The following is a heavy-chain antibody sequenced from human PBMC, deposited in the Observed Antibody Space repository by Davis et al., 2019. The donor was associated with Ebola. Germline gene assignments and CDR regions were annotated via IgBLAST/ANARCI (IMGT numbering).Heavy chain of an antibody. D-gene: IGHD2-21*01. J-gene: IGHJ3*02. Sequence: PSETLSLTCTVSGVSITTYFWSWIRQPSGKGLEWVGYIHHSGSANSNPSLKSRVTFSIDTSKSQVSLKLTSVTAADTAVYYCARDTRPCGGDCYDDTFDMWGQGTMVIVSS. CDR3: ARDTRPCGGDCYDDTFDM. CDR2: IHHSGSA. V-gene: IGHV4-59*12. CDR1: GVSITTYF.